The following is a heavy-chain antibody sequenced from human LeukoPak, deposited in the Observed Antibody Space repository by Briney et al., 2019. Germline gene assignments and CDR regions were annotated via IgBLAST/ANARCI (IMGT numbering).Heavy chain of an antibody. Sequence: GESLKISCKGSGYSFTSYWIGWVRQMPGKGLEWMGIIYPGDSDTRYSPSFQGQVTISADKSISTAYLQWSSLKASDTAMYYCARHMSGTGLNYYFSYYMDVWGKGTTVTVSS. CDR2: IYPGDSDT. V-gene: IGHV5-51*01. CDR1: GYSFTSYW. J-gene: IGHJ6*03. D-gene: IGHD2-8*02. CDR3: ARHMSGTGLNYYFSYYMDV.